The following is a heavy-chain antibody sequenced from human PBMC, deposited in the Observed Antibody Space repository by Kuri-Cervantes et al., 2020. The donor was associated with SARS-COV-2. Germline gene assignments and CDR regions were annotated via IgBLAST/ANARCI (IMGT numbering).Heavy chain of an antibody. CDR1: GYTFTGYY. CDR3: ARDRGSGSCYDY. J-gene: IGHJ4*02. CDR2: INPNSGGT. V-gene: IGHV1-2*02. Sequence: ASVKVSCKASGYTFTGYYMHWVRQAPGQGLEWMGWINPNSGGTNYAQKFQGRVTMTRDTSISTAYMELSRLRSDDTAIYYCARDRGSGSCYDYWGQGTLVTVSS. D-gene: IGHD3-10*01.